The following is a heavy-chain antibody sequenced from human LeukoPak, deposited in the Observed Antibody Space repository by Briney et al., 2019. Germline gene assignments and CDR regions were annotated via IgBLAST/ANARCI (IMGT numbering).Heavy chain of an antibody. CDR1: GFTFSSYG. V-gene: IGHV3-30*02. CDR2: IRYDGSNK. Sequence: GGSLRLSCAASGFTFSSYGMHWVRQAPGKGLEWAAFIRYDGSNKYYADSVKGRFTISRDNSKNTLYLQMNSLRAEDTAVYYCAKEAYYYDSSGYDTPDYWGQGTLVTVSS. J-gene: IGHJ4*02. D-gene: IGHD3-22*01. CDR3: AKEAYYYDSSGYDTPDY.